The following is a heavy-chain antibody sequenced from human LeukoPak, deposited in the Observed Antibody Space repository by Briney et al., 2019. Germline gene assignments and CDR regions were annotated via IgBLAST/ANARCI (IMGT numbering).Heavy chain of an antibody. CDR2: ISGSRGHT. J-gene: IGHJ3*01. CDR1: GFTFSDYP. D-gene: IGHD2-2*01. V-gene: IGHV3-23*01. CDR3: AKSRAPIADPAAFDV. Sequence: GGSLRLSCAGSGFTFSDYPMTWVRQAPGKGLEWVSAISGSRGHTYYADSVRGRFTISRDNSKNTVSLQMNSLRPEDTAIYYCAKSRAPIADPAAFDVWGQGTMVTVSS.